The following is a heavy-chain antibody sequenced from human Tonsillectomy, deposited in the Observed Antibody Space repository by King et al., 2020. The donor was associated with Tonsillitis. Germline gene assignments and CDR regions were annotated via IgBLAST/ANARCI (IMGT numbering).Heavy chain of an antibody. V-gene: IGHV4-39*01. D-gene: IGHD1-26*01. CDR2: IYYSGCT. Sequence: QLQESGPGLVKPSETLYLTCTVSGGSISSSSYYWGWIRQPPGKGLEWIGSIYYSGCTYYNPSLKSRVTISVETSKNQFSLKLSSVTAADTAVYYCARSIVGATRGAFDIWGQGTMVTVSS. CDR3: ARSIVGATRGAFDI. CDR1: GGSISSSSYY. J-gene: IGHJ3*02.